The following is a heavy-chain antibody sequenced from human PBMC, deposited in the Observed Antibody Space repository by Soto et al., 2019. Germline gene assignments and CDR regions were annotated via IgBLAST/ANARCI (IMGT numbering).Heavy chain of an antibody. CDR2: TYYRSKWYN. Sequence: SQTLSLTGAISGDSVSSNSAAWNWIRQSPSRGLEWLGRTYYRSKWYNDYAVSVKSRITINPDTSKNQFSLQLNSVTPEDTAVYYCATAIAVAGTYYYYGMDVWGQGTTVTVSS. V-gene: IGHV6-1*01. CDR3: ATAIAVAGTYYYYGMDV. J-gene: IGHJ6*02. CDR1: GDSVSSNSAA. D-gene: IGHD6-19*01.